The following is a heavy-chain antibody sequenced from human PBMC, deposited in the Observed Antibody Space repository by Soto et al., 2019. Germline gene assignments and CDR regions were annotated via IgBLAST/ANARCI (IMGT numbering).Heavy chain of an antibody. D-gene: IGHD3-22*01. CDR3: VRVDNY. Sequence: SETLSLTCAVYGGSFSGYSWSWVRQSPGTGLEWIGEINPSGSTKYNPSLKSRVTISVDTSKNQFSLKLHSVTAADTAIYYCVRVDNYWSQGTLVTVSS. J-gene: IGHJ4*02. CDR2: INPSGST. V-gene: IGHV4-34*01. CDR1: GGSFSGYS.